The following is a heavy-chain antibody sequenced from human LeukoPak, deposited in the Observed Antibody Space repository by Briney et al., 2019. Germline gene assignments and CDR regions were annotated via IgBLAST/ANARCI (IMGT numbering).Heavy chain of an antibody. D-gene: IGHD6-6*01. CDR2: ISSSGSTI. Sequence: GGSLRLSCAASGFTFSSYEMNWVRQAPGKGLEWVSYISSSGSTIYYADSVKGRFTISRDNAKNSLYLQMNSLRAEDTAVYYCARDSGSLYSSSSSYSFDYWGQGTLVTVSS. CDR3: ARDSGSLYSSSSSYSFDY. V-gene: IGHV3-48*03. CDR1: GFTFSSYE. J-gene: IGHJ4*02.